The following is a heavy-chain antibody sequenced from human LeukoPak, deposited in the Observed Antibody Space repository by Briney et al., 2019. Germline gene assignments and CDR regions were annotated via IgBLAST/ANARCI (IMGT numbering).Heavy chain of an antibody. J-gene: IGHJ4*02. CDR3: ARVAARGGVFDY. V-gene: IGHV1-18*01. CDR2: ISAYNGNT. D-gene: IGHD6-6*01. Sequence: ASVKVSCKASGYTFTSYNINWVRQAPGQGLEWMGWISAYNGNTNYAQKLQGRVTMTTDTSTSTAYMELRSLRSDDTAVYYCARVAARGGVFDYWGQGTLVTVSS. CDR1: GYTFTSYN.